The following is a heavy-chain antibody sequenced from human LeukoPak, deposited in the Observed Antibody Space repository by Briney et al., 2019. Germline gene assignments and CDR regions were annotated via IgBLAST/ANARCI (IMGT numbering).Heavy chain of an antibody. V-gene: IGHV4-59*01. CDR3: ARISQCSGGSCYDYYYYYMDV. Sequence: SETLSLTCTVSGGSISSYYWSWIRQPPGKGLEWIGYIYYSGSTNYNPSLKSRVTISVDTSKNQFSLKLSSVTAADTAVYYCARISQCSGGSCYDYYYYYMDVWGKGTTVTVSS. CDR1: GGSISSYY. J-gene: IGHJ6*03. D-gene: IGHD2-15*01. CDR2: IYYSGST.